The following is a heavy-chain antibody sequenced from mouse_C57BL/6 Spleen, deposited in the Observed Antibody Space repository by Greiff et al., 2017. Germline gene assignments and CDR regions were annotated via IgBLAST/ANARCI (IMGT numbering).Heavy chain of an antibody. V-gene: IGHV1-39*01. CDR1: GYSFTDYN. CDR3: AREQLRLGAMDY. D-gene: IGHD3-2*02. CDR2: INPNYGTT. Sequence: EVKLMESGPELVKPGASVKISCKASGYSFTDYNMNWVKQSNGKSLEWIGVINPNYGTTSYNQKFKGEATLTVDQSSSTAYMQLNSLTSEDSAVYYCAREQLRLGAMDYWGQGTSVTVSS. J-gene: IGHJ4*01.